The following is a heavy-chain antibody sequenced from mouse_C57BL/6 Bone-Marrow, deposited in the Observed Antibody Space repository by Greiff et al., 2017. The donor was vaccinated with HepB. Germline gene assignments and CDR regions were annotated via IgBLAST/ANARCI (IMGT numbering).Heavy chain of an antibody. V-gene: IGHV1-81*01. D-gene: IGHD2-4*01. J-gene: IGHJ2*01. Sequence: QVQLQQSGAELARPGASVKLSCKASGYTFTSYGISWVKQRTGQGLEWIGEIYPRSGNTYYNEKFKGKATLTADKSSSTAYMELRSLTAEDSAVYFCARTYYDYDGLDYWGQGTTLTVSS. CDR1: GYTFTSYG. CDR2: IYPRSGNT. CDR3: ARTYYDYDGLDY.